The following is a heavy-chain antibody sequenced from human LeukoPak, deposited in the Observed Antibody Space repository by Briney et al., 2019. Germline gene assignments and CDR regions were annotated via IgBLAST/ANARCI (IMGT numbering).Heavy chain of an antibody. Sequence: SVKVSCKASGGTFSSYAISWVRQAPGQGLEWMGGIIPIFGTANYAQKFQDRVTITTDESTSTAYMELSSLTSEDTAVYYCARGVVAAAGLSGWGQGTLVTVSS. CDR1: GGTFSSYA. V-gene: IGHV1-69*05. D-gene: IGHD6-13*01. J-gene: IGHJ4*02. CDR3: ARGVVAAAGLSG. CDR2: IIPIFGTA.